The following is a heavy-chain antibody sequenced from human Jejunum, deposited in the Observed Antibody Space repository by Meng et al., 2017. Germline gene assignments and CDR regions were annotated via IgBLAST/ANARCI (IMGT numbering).Heavy chain of an antibody. CDR2: IYYSGTT. J-gene: IGHJ4*01. CDR1: GDSIRGADYY. CDR3: ARSRVVPAAYFDS. D-gene: IGHD2-2*01. Sequence: QVELQESCPGLVKPSQTLSLTCSVSGDSIRGADYYWTWIRQAPGKGLEWIGYIYYSGTTYYNPSLKTRLILSVDTSTNRFSLNLSSVAAADTAMYYCARSRVVPAAYFDSWGHGTLVTVSS. V-gene: IGHV4-30-4*01.